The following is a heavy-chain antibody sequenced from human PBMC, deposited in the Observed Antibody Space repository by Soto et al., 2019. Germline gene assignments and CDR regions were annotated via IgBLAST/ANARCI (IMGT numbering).Heavy chain of an antibody. D-gene: IGHD4-17*01. CDR1: GYTFTNYG. Sequence: ASVKVSCKASGYTFTNYGVSWVRQAPGQGLEWMGWISGYNGNTNYAQKFQDRVTMTTDTSTSTAYMELRSLRSDDTAVYYCARFDVGYGGYTQGGYYYMDVWGKGTTVTVSS. J-gene: IGHJ6*03. CDR3: ARFDVGYGGYTQGGYYYMDV. V-gene: IGHV1-18*01. CDR2: ISGYNGNT.